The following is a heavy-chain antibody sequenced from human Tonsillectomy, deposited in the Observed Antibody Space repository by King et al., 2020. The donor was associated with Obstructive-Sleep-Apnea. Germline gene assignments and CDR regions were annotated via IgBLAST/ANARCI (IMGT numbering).Heavy chain of an antibody. J-gene: IGHJ4*02. CDR3: ARGASGSYDRKYYFDY. CDR2: ISSSGNTR. V-gene: IGHV3-11*01. D-gene: IGHD1-26*01. CDR1: GFTFSDYY. Sequence: VQLVESGGGLVKPGGSLRLSCAASGFTFSDYYMSWIRQAPGKGLEWVSYISSSGNTRNYADYVKGRFTSTRDNAKNARYLQMNSLKAEDTAVYYCARGASGSYDRKYYFDYWGQGMLVTVSS.